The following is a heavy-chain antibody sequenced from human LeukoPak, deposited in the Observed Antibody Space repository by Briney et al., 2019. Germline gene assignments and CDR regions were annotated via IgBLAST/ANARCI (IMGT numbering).Heavy chain of an antibody. Sequence: SETLSLTCTVSGGSISGYYWSWMRQPPGKGLEWIGDIYYSGIPNYNPSVKSRVTISVDTSKHQFSLKLTSVTAADTAVYYCVRANYFDYWGQGTLVTVSS. CDR1: GGSISGYY. CDR2: IYYSGIP. V-gene: IGHV4-59*01. J-gene: IGHJ4*02. CDR3: VRANYFDY.